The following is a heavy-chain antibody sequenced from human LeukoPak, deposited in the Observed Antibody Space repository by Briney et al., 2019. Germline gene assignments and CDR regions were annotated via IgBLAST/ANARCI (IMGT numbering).Heavy chain of an antibody. Sequence: GGSLRLSCAASGFTFSSYAMSWVLQAPGKGLEWVSAISGSGGSTYYADSVKGRFTISRDNSKNTLYLQMNSLRAEDTAVYYCAKVGLYGGYYFDYWGQGTLVTVSS. D-gene: IGHD5-12*01. CDR3: AKVGLYGGYYFDY. CDR1: GFTFSSYA. J-gene: IGHJ4*02. CDR2: ISGSGGST. V-gene: IGHV3-23*01.